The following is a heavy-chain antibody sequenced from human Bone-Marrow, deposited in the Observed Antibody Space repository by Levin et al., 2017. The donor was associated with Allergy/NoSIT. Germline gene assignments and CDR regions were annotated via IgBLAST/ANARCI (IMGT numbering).Heavy chain of an antibody. J-gene: IGHJ4*02. CDR2: ISYDGNYK. Sequence: GESLKISCAASGFNFNNYGMHWVRQAPGKGLEWVALISYDGNYKYYADSIKGRFTISRDSSKTTLYLQMNSLRVEDTAVYYCAKDRFWPEYYFDYWGQGTLVTVSS. CDR3: AKDRFWPEYYFDY. V-gene: IGHV3-30*18. CDR1: GFNFNNYG. D-gene: IGHD3-3*01.